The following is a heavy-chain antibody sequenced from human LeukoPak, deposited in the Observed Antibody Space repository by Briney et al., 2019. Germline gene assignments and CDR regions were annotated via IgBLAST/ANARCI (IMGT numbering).Heavy chain of an antibody. D-gene: IGHD3-22*01. CDR1: GGAFRGYY. CDR2: INHSGST. V-gene: IGHV4-34*01. Sequence: SSGTLSPTFAGYGGAFRGYYWGWVRQPPGEGLGWVGEINHSGSTNYNPSLKSRVTISVDTSKNQFSLKLSSVTAADTAVYYCAREEQDSSGYQFDYWGQGTLVTVSS. CDR3: AREEQDSSGYQFDY. J-gene: IGHJ4*02.